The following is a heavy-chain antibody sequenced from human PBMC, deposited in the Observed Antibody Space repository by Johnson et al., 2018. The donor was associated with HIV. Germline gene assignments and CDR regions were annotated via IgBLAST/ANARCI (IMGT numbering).Heavy chain of an antibody. V-gene: IGHV3-30-3*01. Sequence: QVQLVESGGGVVQPGRSLRLSCAASGFTFSSYAMHWVRQAPGKGLEWVAVISYDGSNKYYADSVKGRFTISRDNSKNTLYLQMNSLRAEDTAVYYCASLGLDLLVKAPLSVVVDAFDIWGQVTMVTVSS. D-gene: IGHD3-16*01. CDR1: GFTFSSYA. CDR3: ASLGLDLLVKAPLSVVVDAFDI. CDR2: ISYDGSNK. J-gene: IGHJ3*02.